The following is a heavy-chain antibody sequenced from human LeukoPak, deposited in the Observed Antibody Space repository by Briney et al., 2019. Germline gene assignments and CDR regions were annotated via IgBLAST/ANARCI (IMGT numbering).Heavy chain of an antibody. CDR1: GFTFSSYS. J-gene: IGHJ4*02. V-gene: IGHV3-21*01. Sequence: PGGSLRLSCAASGFTFSSYSMNWVRQAPGKGLEWVSSISSSSSYIYYADSVKGRFTISRDNAKNSLYLQMNSLRAEDTAVYYCASPESSSGSFDYWGQGTLVTVSS. D-gene: IGHD6-25*01. CDR2: ISSSSSYI. CDR3: ASPESSSGSFDY.